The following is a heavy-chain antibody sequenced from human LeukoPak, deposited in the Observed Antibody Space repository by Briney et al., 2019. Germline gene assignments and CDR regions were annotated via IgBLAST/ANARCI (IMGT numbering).Heavy chain of an antibody. Sequence: SETLSLTCTVSGGSISSYYWSWIRQPAGKGLEWIGRIYTSGSTNYNPSLKSRVTMSVDTSKNQFSLKLSSVTAADTAVYYCARAPGWFEELGSWFDPWGQGTLVTVSS. V-gene: IGHV4-4*07. CDR1: GGSISSYY. J-gene: IGHJ5*02. CDR2: IYTSGST. D-gene: IGHD3-10*01. CDR3: ARAPGWFEELGSWFDP.